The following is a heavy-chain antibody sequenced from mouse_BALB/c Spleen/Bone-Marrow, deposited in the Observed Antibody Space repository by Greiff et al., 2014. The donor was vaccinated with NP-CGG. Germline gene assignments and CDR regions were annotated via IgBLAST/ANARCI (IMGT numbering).Heavy chain of an antibody. CDR3: TRRGLYYGYAMDY. V-gene: IGHV3-1*02. CDR1: GYSITGGYS. Sequence: EVQGVESGPDLVKPSQSLPLTCTVTGYSITGGYSWHWIRQFPGNKLEWMGYIHYSGSTNYNPSLKSRISITRDTSKNQFFLQLNSVTTEDTATYYCTRRGLYYGYAMDYWGQGTSVTVSS. D-gene: IGHD1-1*02. CDR2: IHYSGST. J-gene: IGHJ4*01.